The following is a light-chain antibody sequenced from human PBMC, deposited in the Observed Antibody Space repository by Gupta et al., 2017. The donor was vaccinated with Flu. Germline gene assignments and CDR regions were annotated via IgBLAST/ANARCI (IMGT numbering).Light chain of an antibody. CDR2: LDN. CDR3: AARDDSLNTLV. CDR1: GSDTYTNY. V-gene: IGLV1-47*01. Sequence: QSVLTQPPSASGTPGQGVTISCSGGGSDTYTNYVYWYQQFPGSAPKLLIQLDNQRPSGVPDRFSASKSGTSASLAISGLRSEDEADYYCAARDDSLNTLVFGSGTKVTVL. J-gene: IGLJ1*01.